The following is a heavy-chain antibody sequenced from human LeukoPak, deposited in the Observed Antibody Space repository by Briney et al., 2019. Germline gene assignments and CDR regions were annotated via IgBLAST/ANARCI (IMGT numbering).Heavy chain of an antibody. CDR3: ARDRGFGQADV. V-gene: IGHV3-7*01. J-gene: IGHJ6*04. D-gene: IGHD3-10*01. CDR1: GFTFSSYG. CDR2: IKQDGSEK. Sequence: PGGSLRLSCAASGFTFSSYGMSWVRQAPGKGLEWVANIKQDGSEKYYVDSVKGRFTISRDNAKNSLYLQMNSLRAEDTAVYYCARDRGFGQADVWGKGTTVTVSS.